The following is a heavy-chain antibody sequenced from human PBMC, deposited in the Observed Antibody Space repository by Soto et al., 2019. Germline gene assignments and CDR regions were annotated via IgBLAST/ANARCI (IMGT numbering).Heavy chain of an antibody. J-gene: IGHJ4*02. D-gene: IGHD1-1*01. CDR2: INAGNADK. CDR1: GYTFTNYA. Sequence: QVQLVQSGAEVREPGASVKISCKASGYTFTNYAIHWVRQAPGQRPEWMGWINAGNADKKYSEKFQGRVTITRDTSATTTYMDLSSLKSEDTAVYYCARGRWTQTPADYYLDYWGQGTLVTVSS. CDR3: ARGRWTQTPADYYLDY. V-gene: IGHV1-3*01.